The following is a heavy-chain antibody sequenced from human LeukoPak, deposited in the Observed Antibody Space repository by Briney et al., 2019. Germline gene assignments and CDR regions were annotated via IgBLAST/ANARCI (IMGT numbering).Heavy chain of an antibody. D-gene: IGHD2-2*02. Sequence: GGSLRLSCSASGFTFSSYSMHWVRQAPGKGLEWVAVISYDGNNKYDADSVKGRFTISRDNSKNTLYLQMNSLRAQDTAVYYCARFPGYCSSNSCYKMTIPFDYWGQGTLVTVSS. CDR1: GFTFSSYS. J-gene: IGHJ4*02. V-gene: IGHV3-30-3*01. CDR3: ARFPGYCSSNSCYKMTIPFDY. CDR2: ISYDGNNK.